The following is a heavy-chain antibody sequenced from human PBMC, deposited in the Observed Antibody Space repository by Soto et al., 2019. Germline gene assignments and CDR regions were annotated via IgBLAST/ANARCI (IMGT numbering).Heavy chain of an antibody. J-gene: IGHJ6*02. CDR2: ISYDGSNK. D-gene: IGHD2-2*01. V-gene: IGHV3-30*18. Sequence: QVQLVESGGGVVQPGRSLRLSCAASGFTFSSYGMHWVRQAPGKGLEWVAVISYDGSNKYYADSVKGRFTISRDNSKNTLYLQMTSLRPEDTAVYYCAKEVVLYYYYGMDVWGQGTTVTVSS. CDR3: AKEVVLYYYYGMDV. CDR1: GFTFSSYG.